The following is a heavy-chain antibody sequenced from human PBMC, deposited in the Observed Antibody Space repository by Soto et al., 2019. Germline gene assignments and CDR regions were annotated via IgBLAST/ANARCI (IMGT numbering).Heavy chain of an antibody. J-gene: IGHJ4*02. CDR2: ISSTGSST. V-gene: IGHV3-64*04. CDR3: AREADILTASHIDY. Sequence: GGSLRLSCSGSGFSFSNYVMHWVRQAPGKGLEYVSAISSTGSSTYYTDSVKGRFTISRDNSKNTMYLQMNSLRAEDTAVYYCAREADILTASHIDYWGQGTLVSVSS. D-gene: IGHD3-9*01. CDR1: GFSFSNYV.